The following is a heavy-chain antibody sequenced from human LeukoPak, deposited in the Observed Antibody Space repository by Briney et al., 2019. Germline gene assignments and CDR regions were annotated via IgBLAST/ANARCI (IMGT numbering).Heavy chain of an antibody. CDR1: GFSFSAYF. Sequence: GGSLRLSCSASGFSFSAYFMHWVRQAPGKGLEYVSSISSNEYDTYYADSVKGRFTISRDNSKNTLFLQMSSLRAEDTAVYYCVKDLNGTWSFDYWGQGTLVTVSS. CDR3: VKDLNGTWSFDY. V-gene: IGHV3-64D*06. D-gene: IGHD2-8*01. J-gene: IGHJ4*02. CDR2: ISSNEYDT.